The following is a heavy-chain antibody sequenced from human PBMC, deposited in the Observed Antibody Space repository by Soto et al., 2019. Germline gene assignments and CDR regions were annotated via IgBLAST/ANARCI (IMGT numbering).Heavy chain of an antibody. J-gene: IGHJ6*02. CDR1: VGSISSGDYY. V-gene: IGHV4-31*03. D-gene: IGHD7-27*01. CDR3: ARDRGDLGSGMDV. Sequence: QVQLQESGPGLVKPSQTLSIICNVSVGSISSGDYYWSWIRQRPGKGLEWIGYISDSGSTYYNQSLQSRVIISVDASKSQFSLKLNSVTAADTSVYYCARDRGDLGSGMDVWGQGTPVTVSS. CDR2: ISDSGST.